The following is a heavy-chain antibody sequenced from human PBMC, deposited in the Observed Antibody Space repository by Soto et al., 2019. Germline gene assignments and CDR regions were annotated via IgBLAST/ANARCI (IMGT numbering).Heavy chain of an antibody. J-gene: IGHJ4*02. V-gene: IGHV2-5*01. D-gene: IGHD3-10*01. Sequence: QITLEESGPAGVKPTQTLTLTCTFSGFSLSNSGESVGWIRQPPGKALEWLGLIYWNGIERYNPSLKRRLSITKDTSKNHVLLTVTNMDPVDTATYFCAHGDPLDFHYWGQGTLVTVSP. CDR3: AHGDPLDFHY. CDR2: IYWNGIE. CDR1: GFSLSNSGES.